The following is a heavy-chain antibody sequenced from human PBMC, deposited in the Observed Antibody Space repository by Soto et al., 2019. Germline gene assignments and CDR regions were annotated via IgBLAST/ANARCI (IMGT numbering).Heavy chain of an antibody. Sequence: QVQLVQSGAEVKKPGASVKVSCKASGYTFTKYGISWVRQAPGQGLEWMGWISAYNGNTKYAQKHQGRVTMTTDTTMSTAYMELRSLRSDDTVVYYCARDSPPVDHWGQGTLVNGSS. V-gene: IGHV1-18*01. CDR1: GYTFTKYG. J-gene: IGHJ4*02. CDR2: ISAYNGNT. CDR3: ARDSPPVDH.